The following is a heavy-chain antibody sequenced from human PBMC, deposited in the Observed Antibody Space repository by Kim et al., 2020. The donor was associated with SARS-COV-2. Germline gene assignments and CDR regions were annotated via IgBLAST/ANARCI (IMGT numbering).Heavy chain of an antibody. CDR3: ARIQVAGNLPRIDP. D-gene: IGHD6-19*01. J-gene: IGHJ5*02. Sequence: YNRSLESRVTISLDTSKTKFSLTMTSVTASDTAVYYCARIQVAGNLPRIDPWGQGILVTVSS. V-gene: IGHV4-30-2*04.